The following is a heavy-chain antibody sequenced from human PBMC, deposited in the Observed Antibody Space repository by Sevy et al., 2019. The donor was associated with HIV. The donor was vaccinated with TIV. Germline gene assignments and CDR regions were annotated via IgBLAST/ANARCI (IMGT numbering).Heavy chain of an antibody. D-gene: IGHD5-12*01. CDR1: GFTFSIFD. Sequence: GGSLRLSCAASGFTFSIFDLDWVRQAPGKGLEWVSYIRGSSGSYMPYYADSVKGRFTMSRDNAKNEVYLQMNSLRDEDTAVYYCTRNRGYHTFDHWGQGTLVTVSS. CDR2: IRGSSGSY. CDR3: TRNRGYHTFDH. J-gene: IGHJ4*02. V-gene: IGHV3-48*02.